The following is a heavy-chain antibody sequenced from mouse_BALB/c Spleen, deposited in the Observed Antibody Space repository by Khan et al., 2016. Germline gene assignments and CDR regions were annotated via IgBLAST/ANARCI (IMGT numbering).Heavy chain of an antibody. CDR3: ASYYDYDYAMDY. CDR2: IYPGDGDT. V-gene: IGHV1-80*01. CDR1: GYAFSSYW. J-gene: IGHJ4*01. D-gene: IGHD2-4*01. Sequence: QVQLQQSGAELVRPGSSVKISCKASGYAFSSYWMNWVKQRPGQGLEWIGQIYPGDGDTNYNGKFKGKATLTADKSSSTAYMQLSSLTSEDSAVYFCASYYDYDYAMDYWGQGTSVTVSS.